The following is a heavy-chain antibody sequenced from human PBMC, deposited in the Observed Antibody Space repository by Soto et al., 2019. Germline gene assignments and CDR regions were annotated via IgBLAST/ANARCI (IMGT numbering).Heavy chain of an antibody. CDR3: AKDHTLYCTNGVCPIDY. Sequence: QVQLVESGGGVVQPGRSLRLSCAASGFTFSSYGMHWVRQAPGKGLEWVAVISYDGSNKYYADSVKGRFTISRDNSKNTLYLQMNSLRAEDTAVYYCAKDHTLYCTNGVCPIDYRGQGTLVTVSS. CDR2: ISYDGSNK. J-gene: IGHJ4*02. D-gene: IGHD2-8*01. V-gene: IGHV3-30*18. CDR1: GFTFSSYG.